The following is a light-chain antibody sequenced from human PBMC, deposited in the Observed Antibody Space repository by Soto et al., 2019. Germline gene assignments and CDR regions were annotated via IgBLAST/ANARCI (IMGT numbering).Light chain of an antibody. CDR3: QQYGSSPRT. V-gene: IGKV3-20*01. CDR2: VAS. Sequence: EIVLTQSPGTLSLSPGDTATLSCRASQSVSSSYLAWYQQKPGQAPRLLIYVASIRATGIPDRFSGSGSGTDYTLTINRLEPEDFAVYYCQQYGSSPRTFGQGTKEENK. J-gene: IGKJ1*01. CDR1: QSVSSSY.